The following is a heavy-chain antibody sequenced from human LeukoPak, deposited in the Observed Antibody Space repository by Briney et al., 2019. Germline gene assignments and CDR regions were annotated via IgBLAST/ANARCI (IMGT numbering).Heavy chain of an antibody. J-gene: IGHJ4*02. Sequence: GGSLRLSCAASGFTFSSYAMHWVRQAPGKGLEWVAVISYDGSNKYYADSVKGRFTISRDNSKNKLYLQMNCQRAEETAVYYCERDFNRPRTIIWYFDYWGQGTLVTVSS. CDR2: ISYDGSNK. CDR1: GFTFSSYA. CDR3: ERDFNRPRTIIWYFDY. V-gene: IGHV3-30*04. D-gene: IGHD3-10*01.